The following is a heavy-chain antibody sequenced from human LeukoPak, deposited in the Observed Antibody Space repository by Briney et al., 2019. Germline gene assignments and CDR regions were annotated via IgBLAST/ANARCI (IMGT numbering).Heavy chain of an antibody. Sequence: RPSETLSLTCAVYGGSFSGYYWSWIRQPPGKGLEWMGEINHSGSTNYNPSLKSRVTISVDTSKNQFSLKLSSVTAADTAVYYCARGRYDFWSGYYSVGFDYWGQGTLVTVSS. D-gene: IGHD3-3*01. CDR2: INHSGST. V-gene: IGHV4-34*01. CDR1: GGSFSGYY. J-gene: IGHJ4*02. CDR3: ARGRYDFWSGYYSVGFDY.